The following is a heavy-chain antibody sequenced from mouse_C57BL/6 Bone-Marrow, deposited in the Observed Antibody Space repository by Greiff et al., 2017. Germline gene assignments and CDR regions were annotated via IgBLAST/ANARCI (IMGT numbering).Heavy chain of an antibody. V-gene: IGHV7-1*01. CDR1: GFTFSDFY. Sequence: EVKVVESGGGLVQSGRSLRLSCATSGFTFSDFYMEWVRQAPGKGLEWIAASRNKANDYTTEYSASVKGRFIVSRDTSQSILYLQMNALRAEDTAIYYCARAYYSNPYYFDYWGQGTTLTVSS. CDR2: SRNKANDYTT. CDR3: ARAYYSNPYYFDY. D-gene: IGHD2-5*01. J-gene: IGHJ2*01.